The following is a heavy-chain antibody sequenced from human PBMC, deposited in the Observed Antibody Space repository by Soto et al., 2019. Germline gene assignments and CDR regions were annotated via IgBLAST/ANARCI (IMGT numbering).Heavy chain of an antibody. CDR3: ARVLHTDILAGYYMDRALDI. Sequence: GGSLRLSCAASGFTFSRYWMSWVRQAPGKGLEWVANIKQDGGEKYYVDSVKGRFTISRDNAKNSLYLQMNSLRAEDTALYYCARVLHTDILAGYYMDRALDIWGQGTMVTVSS. D-gene: IGHD3-9*01. CDR1: GFTFSRYW. CDR2: IKQDGGEK. J-gene: IGHJ3*02. V-gene: IGHV3-7*01.